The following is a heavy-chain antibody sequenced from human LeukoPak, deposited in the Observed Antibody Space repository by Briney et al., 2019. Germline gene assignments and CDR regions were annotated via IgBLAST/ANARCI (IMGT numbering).Heavy chain of an antibody. CDR3: ARLQTYYYDSSGYSPSDY. Sequence: PGGSLRLSCEGSGFTFSNYWMGWVRQAPGKGLQWVANIKTDGSEKYYVDSVKGRFTISRDNAKNSLYLQMNSLRAEDTAVYYCARLQTYYYDSSGYSPSDYWGQGTLVTVSS. J-gene: IGHJ4*02. D-gene: IGHD3-22*01. CDR2: IKTDGSEK. CDR1: GFTFSNYW. V-gene: IGHV3-7*03.